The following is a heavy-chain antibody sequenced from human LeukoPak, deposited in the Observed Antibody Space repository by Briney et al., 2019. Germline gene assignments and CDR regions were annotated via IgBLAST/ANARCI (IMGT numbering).Heavy chain of an antibody. V-gene: IGHV1-69*05. D-gene: IGHD6-13*01. Sequence: ASVKVSCKASGGTFSSYAISWVRQAPGQGLEWMGGIIPIFGTANYAQKFQGRVTITTDESTSTAYMELSSLRSDDTAVYYCARIRLYSRYFDYWGQGTLVTVSS. J-gene: IGHJ4*02. CDR1: GGTFSSYA. CDR3: ARIRLYSRYFDY. CDR2: IIPIFGTA.